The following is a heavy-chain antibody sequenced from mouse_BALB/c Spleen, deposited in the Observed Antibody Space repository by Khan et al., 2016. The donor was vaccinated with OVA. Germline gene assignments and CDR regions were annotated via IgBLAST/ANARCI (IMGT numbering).Heavy chain of an antibody. CDR3: TGGRTY. Sequence: EVQLQESGPGLVKPSQSLSLTCTVTGYSITSDYAWNWIRQFPGNKLEWMGYISYSGSTSYTPSLKSRISITRDTSKKQFFLQLNSVTTEDTATYYCTGGRTYWGQGTLVTVST. CDR1: GYSITSDYA. J-gene: IGHJ3*01. D-gene: IGHD3-3*01. V-gene: IGHV3-2*02. CDR2: ISYSGST.